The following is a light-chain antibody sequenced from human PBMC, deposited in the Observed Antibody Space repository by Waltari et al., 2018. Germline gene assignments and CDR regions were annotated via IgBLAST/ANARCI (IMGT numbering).Light chain of an antibody. Sequence: QSVLTQPPSVTASPGQRITISCSGSNYNIGSNFVAWYQQIPGTAPRLLIYENRLRPSVIPGRFSGSKSGTSATLDISGLQTEDEADYYCATWDTRLTVEVFGGGTKLTVL. CDR2: ENR. CDR3: ATWDTRLTVEV. V-gene: IGLV1-51*01. J-gene: IGLJ2*01. CDR1: NYNIGSNF.